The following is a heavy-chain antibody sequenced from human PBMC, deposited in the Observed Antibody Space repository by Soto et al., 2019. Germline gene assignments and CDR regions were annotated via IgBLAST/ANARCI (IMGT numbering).Heavy chain of an antibody. CDR3: AKDTRITMVRGVRGFDP. D-gene: IGHD3-10*01. CDR2: ISGSGGST. Sequence: GGSLRLSCAASGFTFSSYAMSWVRQAPGKGLEWVSAISGSGGSTYYADSVKGRFTISRDNSKNTLYLQMNSLRAEDTAVYYCAKDTRITMVRGVRGFDPWGQGTLVTVSS. V-gene: IGHV3-23*01. J-gene: IGHJ5*02. CDR1: GFTFSSYA.